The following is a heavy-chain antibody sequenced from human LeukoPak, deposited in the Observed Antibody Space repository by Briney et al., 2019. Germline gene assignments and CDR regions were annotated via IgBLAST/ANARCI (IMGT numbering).Heavy chain of an antibody. Sequence: GGSLRLSCADSGFRISDHWMHWVRQVPGKGLLWVSRISPDGSSTSYADSVKGRFTISRDNGKDTVYLEMNSLRGEDTAEYYCVRGTALWRGIDYWGQGTLVTVSS. D-gene: IGHD3-3*01. CDR2: ISPDGSST. V-gene: IGHV3-74*01. CDR1: GFRISDHW. J-gene: IGHJ4*02. CDR3: VRGTALWRGIDY.